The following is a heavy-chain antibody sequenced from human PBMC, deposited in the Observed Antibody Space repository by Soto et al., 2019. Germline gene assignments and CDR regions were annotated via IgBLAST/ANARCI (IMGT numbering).Heavy chain of an antibody. CDR1: GFSLSNARMG. CDR2: IFSNDEK. D-gene: IGHD2-21*02. Sequence: QVTLKESGPVLVKPTEPLTLTCTVSGFSLSNARMGVSWIRQPPGKALEWLAHIFSNDEKSYSTSLKSRLTISINTSKTQVVLTMTNMDPVATATYYSARFRGMVTANPDYWGQGTLVTESS. V-gene: IGHV2-26*01. J-gene: IGHJ4*02. CDR3: ARFRGMVTANPDY.